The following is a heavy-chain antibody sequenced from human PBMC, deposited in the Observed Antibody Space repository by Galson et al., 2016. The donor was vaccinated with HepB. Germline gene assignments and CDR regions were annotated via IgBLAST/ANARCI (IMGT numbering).Heavy chain of an antibody. V-gene: IGHV1-3*01. J-gene: IGHJ5*02. Sequence: SVKVSCKASGFTFTNYVIHWVRQAPGQRLEWMGWINAGNGNTKYSQKFQGKVTLTRDTSASTAYMELSSLNSEDTSVYYCAREEGSVVLAGFDTWGQGTLVTVSS. CDR1: GFTFTNYV. CDR2: INAGNGNT. CDR3: AREEGSVVLAGFDT. D-gene: IGHD2-2*01.